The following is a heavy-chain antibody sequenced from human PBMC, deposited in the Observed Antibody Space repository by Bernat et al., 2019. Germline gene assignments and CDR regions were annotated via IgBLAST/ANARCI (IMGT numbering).Heavy chain of an antibody. J-gene: IGHJ4*02. Sequence: QVQLVQSGAEVKKPGSSVKVSCKASGGTFSSYAISWVRQAPGQGLEWMGGIIPIFGTANYAQKFQGRVTITGDESTSRAYMELSRLRCEDTAVYYCASMVQGVSHSVFDYWGQGTLVTVSS. D-gene: IGHD3-10*01. CDR2: IIPIFGTA. CDR3: ASMVQGVSHSVFDY. CDR1: GGTFSSYA. V-gene: IGHV1-69*01.